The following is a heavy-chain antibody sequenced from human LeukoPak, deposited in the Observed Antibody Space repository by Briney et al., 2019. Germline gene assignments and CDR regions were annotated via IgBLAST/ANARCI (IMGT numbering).Heavy chain of an antibody. Sequence: GGSLRLSCAAAGFTFSSYDMHWVRHATGKGLEWVSAIGTAGDTYYPGSVKGRFTISRENAKNSLYLQMNSLRAGDTAVYYCARGSAGPDWSPRAYYYYGMDVWGQGTTVIVSS. CDR2: IGTAGDT. CDR3: ARGSAGPDWSPRAYYYYGMDV. D-gene: IGHD6-13*01. V-gene: IGHV3-13*01. CDR1: GFTFSSYD. J-gene: IGHJ6*02.